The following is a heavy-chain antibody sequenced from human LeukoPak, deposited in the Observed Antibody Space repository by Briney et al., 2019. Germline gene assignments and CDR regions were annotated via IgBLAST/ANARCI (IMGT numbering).Heavy chain of an antibody. V-gene: IGHV3-20*04. CDR1: GFKFDDYG. J-gene: IGHJ4*02. CDR3: AREGIYCVNGVCYLDY. Sequence: GGSLRHSCAAPGFKFDDYGMSWVRQAPGKGLEWDSGISWDGGNTGYADSVKGRLTISRDNAKNSLFLQVNSLRADDTAFYYCAREGIYCVNGVCYLDYWGQGTLVTVSS. D-gene: IGHD2-8*01. CDR2: ISWDGGNT.